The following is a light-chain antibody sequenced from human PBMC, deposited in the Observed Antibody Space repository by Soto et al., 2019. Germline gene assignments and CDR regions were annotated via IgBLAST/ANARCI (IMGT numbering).Light chain of an antibody. CDR2: GAS. Sequence: IVMTQSPSTLSVSPGERANLSCRASQSVGTKLAWYQQTPGQAPRLLIYGASNRATGVPARISGSVSGTEFTLTIASXQSEDFAIYYCQQYSSWLWTFGQGTKVDIK. CDR1: QSVGTK. CDR3: QQYSSWLWT. J-gene: IGKJ1*01. V-gene: IGKV3-15*01.